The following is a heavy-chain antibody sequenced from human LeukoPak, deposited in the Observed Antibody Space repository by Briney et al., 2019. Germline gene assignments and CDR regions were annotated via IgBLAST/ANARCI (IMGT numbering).Heavy chain of an antibody. D-gene: IGHD5-18*01. Sequence: PGGSLRLSCAVSRFTFSNYSMNWVRQAPGKGLEWISYITSSTSTIYYADSVRGRFTISRDNAKNSLYLQMNSLRDEDTAVYYCARGGYSYGYGIPPAFDIWGQGTMVTVSS. CDR3: ARGGYSYGYGIPPAFDI. J-gene: IGHJ3*02. CDR2: ITSSTSTI. CDR1: RFTFSNYS. V-gene: IGHV3-48*02.